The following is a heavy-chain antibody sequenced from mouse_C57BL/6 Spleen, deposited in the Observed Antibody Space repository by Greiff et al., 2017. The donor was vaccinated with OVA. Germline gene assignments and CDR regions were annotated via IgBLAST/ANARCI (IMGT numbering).Heavy chain of an antibody. CDR2: INYDGSSS. V-gene: IGHV5-16*01. Sequence: EVKLVESEGGLVQPGSSMKLSCTASGFTFSDYYMAWVRQVPEKGLEWVANINYDGSSSYYLDSLKSRFIISRDNAKNILYLQMSSLKSEDTATYYCARGLYYYGSSYEDGAMDYWGQGTSVTVSS. CDR3: ARGLYYYGSSYEDGAMDY. J-gene: IGHJ4*01. CDR1: GFTFSDYY. D-gene: IGHD1-1*01.